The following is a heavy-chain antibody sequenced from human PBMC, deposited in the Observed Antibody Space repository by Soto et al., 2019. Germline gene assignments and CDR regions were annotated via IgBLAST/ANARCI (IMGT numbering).Heavy chain of an antibody. D-gene: IGHD2-8*02. Sequence: QVQLQESGPGLMKPSETLSITCTVSGASITGSSYWSWIRQPAGKGLEWIGRFSLSETTNYNPSLRSRVTMSADVSKNQFSLRLTSVTAADTALYYCARGMTPPGAPAWYYFDSWGQGTLVTVSS. CDR2: FSLSETT. J-gene: IGHJ4*02. CDR1: GASITGSSY. CDR3: ARGMTPPGAPAWYYFDS. V-gene: IGHV4-4*07.